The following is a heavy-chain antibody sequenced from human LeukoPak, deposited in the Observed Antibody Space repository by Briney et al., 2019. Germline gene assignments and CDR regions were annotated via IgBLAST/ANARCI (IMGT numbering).Heavy chain of an antibody. Sequence: SETLSLTCAVSGYSISSGYYWGWIRQPPGKGLEWIGSIYHSGSTCYNPSLKSRVTISVDTSKNQFSLKLSSVTAADTAVYYCARHYNNWDTPVYFDYWGQGTLVTVSS. D-gene: IGHD1-20*01. CDR3: ARHYNNWDTPVYFDY. CDR1: GYSISSGYY. V-gene: IGHV4-38-2*01. CDR2: IYHSGST. J-gene: IGHJ4*02.